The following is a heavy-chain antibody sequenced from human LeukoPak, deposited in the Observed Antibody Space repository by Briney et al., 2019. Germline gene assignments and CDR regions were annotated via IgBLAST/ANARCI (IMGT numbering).Heavy chain of an antibody. J-gene: IGHJ5*02. V-gene: IGHV3-21*01. D-gene: IGHD3-10*02. Sequence: GGSLRLSCAASGFTFSSYSMNWVRQAPGKGLEWVSSISSSSSYIYYADSVKGRFTISRDNAKNSLYLQMNSLRAEDTAVYYCARDPKTNYYVFNWFGPWGQGTLVTVSS. CDR3: ARDPKTNYYVFNWFGP. CDR1: GFTFSSYS. CDR2: ISSSSSYI.